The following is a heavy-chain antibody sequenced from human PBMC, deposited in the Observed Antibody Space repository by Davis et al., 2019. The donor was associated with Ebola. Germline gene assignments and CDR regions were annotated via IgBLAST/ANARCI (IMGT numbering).Heavy chain of an antibody. CDR1: GFPFDDYP. J-gene: IGHJ4*02. CDR3: VKDRGDYGIAASTGRAFES. D-gene: IGHD6-13*01. V-gene: IGHV3-43*01. CDR2: IRWDGGST. Sequence: GGSLRLSCAASGFPFDDYPMHWVRLSPGKGLEWVSLIRWDGGSTLYADSVKGRFTISRDNRKNSLYLQLNSLRTDDTGLYYCVKDRGDYGIAASTGRAFESWGQGTLVTVSS.